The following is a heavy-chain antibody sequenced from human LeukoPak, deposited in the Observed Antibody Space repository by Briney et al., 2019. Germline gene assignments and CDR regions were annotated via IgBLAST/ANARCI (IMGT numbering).Heavy chain of an antibody. CDR2: IYYSGST. D-gene: IGHD1-14*01. J-gene: IGHJ5*02. CDR1: GGSISSGDYY. CDR3: ARDRSNWNHGWFDP. V-gene: IGHV4-61*08. Sequence: SETLSLTCTVSGGSISSGDYYWSWIRQPPGKGLEWIGYIYYSGSTNYNPSLKSRVTISVDTSKNQFSLKLSSVTAADTAVYYCARDRSNWNHGWFDPWGQGTLVTVSS.